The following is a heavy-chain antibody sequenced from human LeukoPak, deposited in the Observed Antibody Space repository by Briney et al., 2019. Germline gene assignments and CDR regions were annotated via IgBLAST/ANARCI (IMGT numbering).Heavy chain of an antibody. J-gene: IGHJ4*02. CDR3: ASLIAAGYFDH. D-gene: IGHD6-13*01. V-gene: IGHV4-39*01. CDR1: GGSISSSSYS. CDR2: IYHSGGT. Sequence: PSETLSLTCTVSGGSISSSSYSWGWIRQPPGRGLEWIGVIYHSGGTYYNPSLKSRLTMSVDTSKNQFSLKLSSVTATDTAVYYCASLIAAGYFDHWGQGTLVTVSS.